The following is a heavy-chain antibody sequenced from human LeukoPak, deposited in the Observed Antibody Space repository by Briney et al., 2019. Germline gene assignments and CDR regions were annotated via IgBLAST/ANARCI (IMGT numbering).Heavy chain of an antibody. CDR2: INHSGGT. CDR3: ARAAGRDTTSGLDFDY. Sequence: ETLSLTCAVYGGSFSDYYWSWIRQPPGKGLEWIGEINHSGGTNYNPSPKSRVTISVDTSKNQFSLKLSSVTAADTAVYYCARAAGRDTTSGLDFDYWGQGILVTVSS. D-gene: IGHD1-26*01. J-gene: IGHJ4*02. CDR1: GGSFSDYY. V-gene: IGHV4-34*01.